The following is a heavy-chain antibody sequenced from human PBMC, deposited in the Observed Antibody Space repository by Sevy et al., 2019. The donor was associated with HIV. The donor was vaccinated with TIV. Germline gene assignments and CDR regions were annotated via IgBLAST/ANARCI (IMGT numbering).Heavy chain of an antibody. D-gene: IGHD5-12*01. CDR1: GFTFSSYA. J-gene: IGHJ4*02. CDR2: ISGSGGST. Sequence: GGSLRLSCAASGFTFSSYAMSWVRQAPGKGLEWVSAISGSGGSTYYADSVKGRITISRDNSKNTLYLQMNSLRAEDTAVYYCAEDGRKWYGYNTRFDYWGQGTLVTVSS. V-gene: IGHV3-23*01. CDR3: AEDGRKWYGYNTRFDY.